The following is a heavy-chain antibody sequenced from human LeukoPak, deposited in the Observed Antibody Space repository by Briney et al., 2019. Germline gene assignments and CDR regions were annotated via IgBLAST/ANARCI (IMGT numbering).Heavy chain of an antibody. CDR1: GCSFSNYA. V-gene: IGHV1-69*05. CDR3: SRGDRYCSSTSCYNKSAFDI. D-gene: IGHD2-2*02. J-gene: IGHJ3*02. CDR2: VIPNLGTA. Sequence: SSVKVSCKASGCSFSNYAISRLRQAPGPRLEWMGGVIPNLGTANYAQKFQGRVTSTTDESTSTAYMELSSLRSEDTAVYYCSRGDRYCSSTSCYNKSAFDIWGQGTMVTVSS.